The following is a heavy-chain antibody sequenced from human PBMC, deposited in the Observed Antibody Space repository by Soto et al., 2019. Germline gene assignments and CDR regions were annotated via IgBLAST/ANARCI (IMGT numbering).Heavy chain of an antibody. CDR3: ARGGEPGIAAAALGGYYFDY. J-gene: IGHJ4*02. CDR1: GFTFSSYG. V-gene: IGHV3-33*01. Sequence: QVQLVESGGGVVQPGRSLRLSCAASGFTFSSYGMHWVRQAPGKGLEWVAIIWYDGSNQYYADSVKGRFTMSRDNSKNPLYRQMNTRRDEDTAVYYCARGGEPGIAAAALGGYYFDYWGQGTLVTVSS. D-gene: IGHD6-13*01. CDR2: IWYDGSNQ.